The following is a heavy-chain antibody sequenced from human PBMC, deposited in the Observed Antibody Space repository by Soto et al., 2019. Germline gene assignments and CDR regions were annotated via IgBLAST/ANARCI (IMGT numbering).Heavy chain of an antibody. D-gene: IGHD6-19*01. J-gene: IGHJ5*02. Sequence: QVQLQQWGAGLLKPSETLSLTCAVYGGSFSGYYWSWIRQPPGKGLEWIGEINHSGSTNYNPSLKSRGTRSVDTSKNQLSLKLSSVTAADTAVYYCARGGGSGPSTVGWFDPWGQGTLVTVSS. CDR1: GGSFSGYY. CDR2: INHSGST. V-gene: IGHV4-34*01. CDR3: ARGGGSGPSTVGWFDP.